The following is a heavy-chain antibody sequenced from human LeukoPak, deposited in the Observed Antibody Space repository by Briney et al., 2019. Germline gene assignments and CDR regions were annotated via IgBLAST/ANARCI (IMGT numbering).Heavy chain of an antibody. V-gene: IGHV1-69*05. CDR2: IIPIFGTA. CDR3: ARGVVVIKTPSSALDY. J-gene: IGHJ4*02. D-gene: IGHD3-22*01. CDR1: GGTFSSYA. Sequence: SVKVSCKASGGTFSSYAISWVRQAPGQGLEWMGGIIPIFGTANYAQKFQGRVTITTDESTSTAYVELSSLRSEDTAVYYCARGVVVIKTPSSALDYWGQGTLVTVSS.